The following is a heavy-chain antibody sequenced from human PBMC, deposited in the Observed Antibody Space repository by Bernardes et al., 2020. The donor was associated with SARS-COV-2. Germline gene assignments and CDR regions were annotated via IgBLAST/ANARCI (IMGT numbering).Heavy chain of an antibody. V-gene: IGHV3-53*01. CDR2: ISAVRNT. Sequence: GESLRLSCRTSGLAFSNTDMAWVREAPGKGLEWVSTISAVRNTHYADSTLGRFTISRDDANNVVYLQMNSLRAEDTATYFCATELQYDDLYWGQGTRVTVSS. CDR3: ATELQYDDLY. J-gene: IGHJ4*02. D-gene: IGHD3-16*01. CDR1: GLAFSNTD.